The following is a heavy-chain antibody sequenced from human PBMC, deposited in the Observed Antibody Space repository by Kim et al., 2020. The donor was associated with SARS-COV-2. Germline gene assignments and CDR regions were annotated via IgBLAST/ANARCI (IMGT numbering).Heavy chain of an antibody. J-gene: IGHJ4*02. V-gene: IGHV3-23*01. D-gene: IGHD2-8*02. Sequence: ADSVRGRFTISRDDSKNTLYLRMNSLGAEDTAVYYCAKKEGSGPYWFYFDSWGQGTLVTVSS. CDR3: AKKEGSGPYWFYFDS.